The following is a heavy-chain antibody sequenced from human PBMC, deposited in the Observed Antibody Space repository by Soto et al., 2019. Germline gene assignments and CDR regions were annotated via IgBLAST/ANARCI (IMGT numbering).Heavy chain of an antibody. CDR2: IYWDNDK. D-gene: IGHD2-21*02. CDR1: GFSLNTGGLA. J-gene: IGHJ6*02. Sequence: QITLKESGPTLVKPTQTLTLTCTFSGFSLNTGGLAVGWIRQPPGKALEWLALIYWDNDKRYSPSLRSRLTITKDTSKNQVVLTMTNMDPVDAATYYCVHSRCGGDCLQSYSSHYYYGMDVWGPGTTVTVSS. CDR3: VHSRCGGDCLQSYSSHYYYGMDV. V-gene: IGHV2-5*02.